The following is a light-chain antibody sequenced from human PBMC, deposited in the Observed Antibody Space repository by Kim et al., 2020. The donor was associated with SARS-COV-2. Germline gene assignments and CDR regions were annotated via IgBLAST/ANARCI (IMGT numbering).Light chain of an antibody. V-gene: IGLV7-43*01. CDR3: LLHYGGSQAFV. J-gene: IGLJ1*01. Sequence: GTVPLTCASSAGAVTTGNHANWFQQKPGQPPRALIYGTSKKHSGTPARFSGSLLGDKATLTLSGAQPEDEAEYYCLLHYGGSQAFVFGGGTKITVL. CDR1: AGAVTTGNH. CDR2: GTS.